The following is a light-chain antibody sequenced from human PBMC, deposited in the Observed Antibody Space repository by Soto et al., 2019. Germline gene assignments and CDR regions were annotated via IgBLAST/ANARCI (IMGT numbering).Light chain of an antibody. V-gene: IGKV1-39*01. Sequence: DIQMTQSPSALSASVGDRVTISCRSSQHIATYLNWYQHKPGKAPRLLVYAASTLQGGVPSRFSGSGSGTDFRHTISSPQTDDFATYYCQQSSTIPPTFGQGTKVDLK. CDR3: QQSSTIPPT. CDR2: AAS. CDR1: QHIATY. J-gene: IGKJ1*01.